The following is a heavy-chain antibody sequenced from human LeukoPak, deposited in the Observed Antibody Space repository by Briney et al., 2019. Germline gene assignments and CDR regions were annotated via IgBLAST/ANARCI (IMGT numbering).Heavy chain of an antibody. CDR2: ISYDGNNK. CDR1: GFIFSTYN. V-gene: IGHV3-30-3*01. CDR3: ARDQDGY. J-gene: IGHJ4*02. Sequence: GGFLRLSCAASGFIFSTYNMHWVRQAPGKGLAWVASISYDGNNKNYADSVKGRFTVSRDNSKNTLYLQMNSLSAEDTAAYYCARDQDGYWGQGTLVTVSS.